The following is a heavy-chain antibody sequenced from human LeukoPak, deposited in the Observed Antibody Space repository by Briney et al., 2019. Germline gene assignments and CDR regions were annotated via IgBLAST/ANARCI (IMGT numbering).Heavy chain of an antibody. D-gene: IGHD3-10*01. V-gene: IGHV1-18*01. Sequence: VASVKVSCKASGYTFTSYAIAWVRQAPGQGLEWMGWISAYNGGTNYAQKFRGRVTMTTDTSTNTGYMELRSLRSDDTAVYFCARDQLRYYGSNNYYSDMDFWGQGTRSPSP. J-gene: IGHJ6*02. CDR1: GYTFTSYA. CDR2: ISAYNGGT. CDR3: ARDQLRYYGSNNYYSDMDF.